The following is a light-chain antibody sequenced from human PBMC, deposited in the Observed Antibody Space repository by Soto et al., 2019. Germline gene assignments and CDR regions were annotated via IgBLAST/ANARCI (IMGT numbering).Light chain of an antibody. V-gene: IGKV3-20*01. CDR1: QSVSSY. J-gene: IGKJ2*01. Sequence: VMTQSPGTLSLSPGERATLSCRASQSVSSYLAWYQQKPGQPPRLLIYGASNRATGIPDRFSGSGSGTDFTLTISRLEPEDFAVYYCQQYAGSLYTFCQGTKLEIK. CDR3: QQYAGSLYT. CDR2: GAS.